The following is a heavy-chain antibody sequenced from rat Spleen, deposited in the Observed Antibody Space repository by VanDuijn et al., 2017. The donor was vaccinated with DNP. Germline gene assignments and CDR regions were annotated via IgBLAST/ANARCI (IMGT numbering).Heavy chain of an antibody. D-gene: IGHD1-12*02. V-gene: IGHV5-25*01. CDR1: GFTFSNYD. CDR3: ARHDYDGIYYFYY. CDR2: ISSSGGST. J-gene: IGHJ2*01. Sequence: EVQLVESGGDLVQSGRSLKLSCAASGFTFSNYDMAWVRQAPTKGLEWVAYISSSGGSTYYRDSVKGRFTVSRDNAKSTIYLQMDSLRSEDKATHYCARHDYDGIYYFYYWGQGGMVTVSS.